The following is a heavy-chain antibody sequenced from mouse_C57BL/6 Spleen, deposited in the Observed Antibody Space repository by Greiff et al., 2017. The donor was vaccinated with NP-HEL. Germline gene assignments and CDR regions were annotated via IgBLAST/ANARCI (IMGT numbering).Heavy chain of an antibody. Sequence: QVQLKESGPELVKPGASVKISCKASGYSFTSYYIHWVKQRPGQGLEWIGWIYPGSGNTKYNEKFKGKATLTADTSSSTAYMQLSSLTSEDSAVYYCAKGRLRPYYYAMDYWGQGTSVTVSS. V-gene: IGHV1-66*01. J-gene: IGHJ4*01. CDR1: GYSFTSYY. CDR3: AKGRLRPYYYAMDY. D-gene: IGHD2-4*01. CDR2: IYPGSGNT.